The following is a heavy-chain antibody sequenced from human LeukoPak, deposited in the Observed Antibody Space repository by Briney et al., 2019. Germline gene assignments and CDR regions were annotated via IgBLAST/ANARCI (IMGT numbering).Heavy chain of an antibody. Sequence: SETLSLTCAVYGGSFSGYYWSWIRQPPGKGLEWIGEINHSGSTNYNPSLKSRVTMSVDTSKNQFSLKLSSVTAADTAVYYCARRSACFRSGWVSGEFDYWGQGTLVTVSS. J-gene: IGHJ4*02. V-gene: IGHV4-34*01. CDR3: ARRSACFRSGWVSGEFDY. CDR2: INHSGST. CDR1: GGSFSGYY. D-gene: IGHD6-19*01.